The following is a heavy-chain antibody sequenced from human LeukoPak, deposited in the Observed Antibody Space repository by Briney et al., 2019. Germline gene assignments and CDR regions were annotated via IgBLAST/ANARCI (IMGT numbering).Heavy chain of an antibody. V-gene: IGHV3-48*01. Sequence: GGSLRLPCAASGFTFSSYSMNWVRQAPGKGLEWVSYISSSSSTIYYADSVKGRFTISRDNAKNSLYLQMNSLRAEDTAVYYCARRYDFWSGYYTDYFDYWGQGTLVTVSS. J-gene: IGHJ4*02. D-gene: IGHD3-3*01. CDR3: ARRYDFWSGYYTDYFDY. CDR2: ISSSSSTI. CDR1: GFTFSSYS.